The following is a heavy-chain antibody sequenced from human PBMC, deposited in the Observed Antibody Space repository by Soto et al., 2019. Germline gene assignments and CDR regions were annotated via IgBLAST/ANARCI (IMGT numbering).Heavy chain of an antibody. D-gene: IGHD3-16*02. CDR2: IYYSGST. CDR3: ARNYVWGSYHLLLAFDP. V-gene: IGHV4-59*01. CDR1: GGSISSYY. J-gene: IGHJ5*02. Sequence: SETLSLTCTVSGGSISSYYWSWIRQPPGKGLEWIGYIYYSGSTNYNPSLKSRVTISVDTSKNQFSLKLSSVTAADTAVYYCARNYVWGSYHLLLAFDPWGQGTLVTVSS.